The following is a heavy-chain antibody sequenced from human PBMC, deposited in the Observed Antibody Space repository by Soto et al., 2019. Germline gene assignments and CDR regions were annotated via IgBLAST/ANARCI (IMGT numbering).Heavy chain of an antibody. V-gene: IGHV1-2*04. CDR2: INPKSGGT. D-gene: IGHD2-8*01. J-gene: IGHJ6*02. CDR3: ARGHSTDCSNGVCSFFYNHEMDV. Sequence: ASLKVSCKASGYSFTDYHIHWVRQAPGQGLEWLGRINPKSGGTSTAQKFQGWVTMTRDRSISTVYMELTRLRSDDTAVYFCARGHSTDCSNGVCSFFYNHEMDVWGQGXTVTVYS. CDR1: GYSFTDYH.